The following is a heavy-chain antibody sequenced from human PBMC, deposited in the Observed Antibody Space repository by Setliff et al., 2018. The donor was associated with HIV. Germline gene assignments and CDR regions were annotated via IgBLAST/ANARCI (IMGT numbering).Heavy chain of an antibody. Sequence: GGSLRLSCAASGFTFSSYDMHWVRQATGKGLEWVSAIGTAGDTYYPGSVKGRFTISRDNAKSTLYLQMNNLRAEDTALYYCATDVAGKYDYWGQGTLVTVSS. V-gene: IGHV3-13*01. D-gene: IGHD2-15*01. J-gene: IGHJ4*02. CDR2: IGTAGDT. CDR3: ATDVAGKYDY. CDR1: GFTFSSYD.